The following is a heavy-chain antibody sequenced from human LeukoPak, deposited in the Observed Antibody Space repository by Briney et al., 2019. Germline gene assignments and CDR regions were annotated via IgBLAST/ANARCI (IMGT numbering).Heavy chain of an antibody. CDR3: ARHSPVYCGGDCRRYYYYYMDV. J-gene: IGHJ6*03. D-gene: IGHD2-21*02. V-gene: IGHV4-34*01. CDR1: GGSFSGYY. Sequence: PSETLSLTCAVYGGSFSGYYWSWIRQPPGKGLEWIGEINHSGSTNYNPSLKSRVTISVDTSKNQFSLKLSSVTAADTAVYYCARHSPVYCGGDCRRYYYYYMDVWGKGTTVTISS. CDR2: INHSGST.